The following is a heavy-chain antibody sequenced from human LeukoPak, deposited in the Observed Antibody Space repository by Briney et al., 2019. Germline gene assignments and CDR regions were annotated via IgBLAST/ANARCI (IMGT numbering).Heavy chain of an antibody. CDR2: ISYDGTNK. J-gene: IGHJ4*02. CDR3: AKRYSDTHS. V-gene: IGHV3-30*18. Sequence: PGGSLRLSCAVWEFTLSNYGMHWVRQAPGKGLEWVAVISYDGTNKYYADSVKGRFHIPRDNSNNTLYLQMNSLRPEDTAVCYYAKRYSDTHSWGQGTLVTVSS. CDR1: EFTLSNYG. D-gene: IGHD2-2*02.